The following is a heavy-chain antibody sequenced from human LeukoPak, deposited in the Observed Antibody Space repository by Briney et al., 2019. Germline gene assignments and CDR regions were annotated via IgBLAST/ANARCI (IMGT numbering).Heavy chain of an antibody. CDR3: ARAPPRDFGWGSSCFDP. V-gene: IGHV1-8*01. D-gene: IGHD3-10*01. Sequence: ASVKVSCKASGYTFSTYDINWVRQVTGQGLEWMGWMNPNSGNTGYAQKIQGRVTMTRNTSINTAYMELSSLRSEDTSVYYCARAPPRDFGWGSSCFDPWGKGTLVTVSS. CDR2: MNPNSGNT. CDR1: GYTFSTYD. J-gene: IGHJ5*02.